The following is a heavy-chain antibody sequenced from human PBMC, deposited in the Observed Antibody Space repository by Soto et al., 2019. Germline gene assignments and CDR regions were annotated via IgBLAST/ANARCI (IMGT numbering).Heavy chain of an antibody. CDR3: ARHVNVAVAGTGFDY. CDR2: IHYSGST. V-gene: IGHV4-59*08. J-gene: IGHJ4*02. Sequence: QVQLQESGPGRVKPSETLSLTSTASGGSISSYYWSWIRQPPGKGLEWTGHIHYSGSTNYNRSLRSGVTMSVVTSQNPFSLKLSSVTAADTAVYYCARHVNVAVAGTGFDYWGQGTLVTVSS. CDR1: GGSISSYY. D-gene: IGHD6-19*01.